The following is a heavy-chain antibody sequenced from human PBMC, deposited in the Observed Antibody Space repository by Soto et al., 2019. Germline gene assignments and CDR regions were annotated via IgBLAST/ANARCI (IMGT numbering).Heavy chain of an antibody. Sequence: GGSLRLSCAASGFTFSSYAMSWVRQAPGKGLEWVSGISDRGDSTYYADSVKGRFTISRDNSKNTLFLQMNSLRAEDTAVYYYAKGDPIFGVVIPHLDYWGQGTLVTVSS. CDR2: ISDRGDST. J-gene: IGHJ4*02. D-gene: IGHD3-3*01. CDR3: AKGDPIFGVVIPHLDY. CDR1: GFTFSSYA. V-gene: IGHV3-23*01.